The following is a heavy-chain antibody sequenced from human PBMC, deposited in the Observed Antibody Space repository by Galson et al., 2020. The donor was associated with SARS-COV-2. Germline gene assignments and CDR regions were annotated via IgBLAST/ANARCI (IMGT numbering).Heavy chain of an antibody. Sequence: GESLKISCAASGFTFSSYAMHWVRQAPGKGLEWVAVISYDGSNKYYADSVKGRFTISRDNSKNTLYLQMNSLRAEDTAVYYCARAVGGSYYYFDYWGQGTLVTVSS. CDR3: ARAVGGSYYYFDY. J-gene: IGHJ4*02. CDR2: ISYDGSNK. D-gene: IGHD1-26*01. V-gene: IGHV3-30*01. CDR1: GFTFSSYA.